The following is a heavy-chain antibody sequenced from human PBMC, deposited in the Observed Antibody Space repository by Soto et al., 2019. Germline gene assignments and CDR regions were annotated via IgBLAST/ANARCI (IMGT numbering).Heavy chain of an antibody. CDR1: GGSISSYY. CDR3: ARDISRDGYTMYYYGMDV. D-gene: IGHD5-12*01. V-gene: IGHV4-59*01. CDR2: IYYTGTT. Sequence: QVQLQESGPGLVKPSETLSLTCTVSGGSISSYYWSWIRQPPNKGLECIGYIYYTGTTYYNPSLKSRVTISIDTSKNQFSLKLTSVTAADTAVYYCARDISRDGYTMYYYGMDVWGQGTTVTVSS. J-gene: IGHJ6*02.